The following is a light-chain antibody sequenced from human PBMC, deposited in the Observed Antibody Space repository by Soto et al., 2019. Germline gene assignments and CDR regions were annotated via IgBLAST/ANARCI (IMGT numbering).Light chain of an antibody. V-gene: IGKV3-15*01. CDR1: QSVASSY. J-gene: IGKJ1*01. Sequence: ESGLTQSPGTLSLSPGERAALSCRAIQSVASSYLAWYQMRPGQPPRLLIYGASTRATDIPARFRGTGSGTDFTLTISSLQSEDFAVYFCQQYQTWPSWTFGQGTKVDTK. CDR3: QQYQTWPSWT. CDR2: GAS.